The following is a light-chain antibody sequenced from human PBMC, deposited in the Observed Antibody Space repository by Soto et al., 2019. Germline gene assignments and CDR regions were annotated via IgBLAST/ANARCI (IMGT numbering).Light chain of an antibody. J-gene: IGKJ1*01. CDR3: QHYNSYSEA. CDR2: KAS. Sequence: DIQMTRSRSTLPGSVGDIVTIACRASQTISSWLAWYHQKPGKAPKLLIYKASTLKSGVPSRFSGSGSGTEFTLTISSLQPDDFATYYCQHYNSYSEAFGQGTKVDI. V-gene: IGKV1-5*03. CDR1: QTISSW.